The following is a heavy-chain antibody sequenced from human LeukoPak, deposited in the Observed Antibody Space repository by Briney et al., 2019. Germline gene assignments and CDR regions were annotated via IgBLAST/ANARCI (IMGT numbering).Heavy chain of an antibody. J-gene: IGHJ5*02. CDR2: FHNSRTT. CDR1: GGSISGYS. CDR3: ARGHLDLSP. Sequence: TSETLSLTCTVSGGSISGYSWTWIRQPPGQGLEWIGYFHNSRTTSYNPSLTRRVTISVDTATDQISPKLNAETAVYTSVYHCARGHLDLSPWGQGALVTVSS. V-gene: IGHV4-59*01. D-gene: IGHD3/OR15-3a*01.